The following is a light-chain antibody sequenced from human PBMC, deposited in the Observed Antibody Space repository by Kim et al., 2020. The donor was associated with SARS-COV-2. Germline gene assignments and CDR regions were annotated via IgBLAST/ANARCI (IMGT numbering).Light chain of an antibody. Sequence: GQRLTIACSGSSSNVGSNYVYWYQQLPGTAPKLLIYRNNQRPSGVPDRFSGSKSGTSASLAISGLRSEDEADYYCAAWDDSLSAVVFGGGTKLTVL. CDR2: RNN. CDR1: SSNVGSNY. V-gene: IGLV1-47*01. J-gene: IGLJ2*01. CDR3: AAWDDSLSAVV.